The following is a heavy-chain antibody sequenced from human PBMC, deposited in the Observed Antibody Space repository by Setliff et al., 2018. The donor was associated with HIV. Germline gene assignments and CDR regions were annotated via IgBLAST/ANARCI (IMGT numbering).Heavy chain of an antibody. J-gene: IGHJ4*02. CDR2: INHDRTT. CDR3: ARGVPLLPPRN. Sequence: GSLRLSCAASGFTFNNAWMTWVRQPPGKGLEWIGEINHDRTTNYNPSLKSRVTISVDMSKNQFSLNLTSVTAADTAVYYCARGVPLLPPRNWGQGALVTVSS. CDR1: GFTFNNAW. D-gene: IGHD1-26*01. V-gene: IGHV4-4*02.